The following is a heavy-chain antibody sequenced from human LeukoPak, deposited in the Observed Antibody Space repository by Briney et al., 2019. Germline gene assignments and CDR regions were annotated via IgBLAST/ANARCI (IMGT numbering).Heavy chain of an antibody. CDR2: ISGSGGST. D-gene: IGHD3-22*01. V-gene: IGHV3-23*01. J-gene: IGHJ4*02. CDR1: GFTFSSYG. CDR3: HYYYDSSGYYWDTGDY. Sequence: GGSLRLSCAASGFTFSSYGMSWVRQAPGKGLEWVSAISGSGGSTYYADSVKGRFTISRDNSKNTLYLQMNSLRAEDTAVYYCHYYYDSSGYYWDTGDYWGQGTLVAVSS.